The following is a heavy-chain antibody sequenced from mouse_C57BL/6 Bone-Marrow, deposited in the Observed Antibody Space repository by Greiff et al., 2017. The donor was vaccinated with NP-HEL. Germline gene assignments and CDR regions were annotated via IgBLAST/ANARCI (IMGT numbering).Heavy chain of an antibody. CDR2: IYPRSGNT. V-gene: IGHV1-81*01. Sequence: QVQLQQSGAELARPGASVKLSCKASCYTFTSYGISWVKQRTGQGLEWIGEIYPRSGNTYYNEKFKGKATLTADKSSSTAYMELRSLTSEDSAVYFCARPYYSKKAWFAYWGQGTLVTVSA. J-gene: IGHJ3*01. CDR1: CYTFTSYG. D-gene: IGHD2-5*01. CDR3: ARPYYSKKAWFAY.